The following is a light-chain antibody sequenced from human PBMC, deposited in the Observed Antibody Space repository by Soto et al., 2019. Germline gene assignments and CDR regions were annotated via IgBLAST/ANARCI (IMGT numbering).Light chain of an antibody. CDR1: QEISNH. CDR3: QQYHNYPVT. Sequence: DIQKTQSPSSLSASVRDRVTITCRASQEISNHLAWFQQKPGKPPKSLIYDASSLQSGVPSKFSGSGSGTDFTLTISSLQPEDFATYYCQQYHNYPVTFGGGTKVEIK. CDR2: DAS. V-gene: IGKV1-16*02. J-gene: IGKJ4*01.